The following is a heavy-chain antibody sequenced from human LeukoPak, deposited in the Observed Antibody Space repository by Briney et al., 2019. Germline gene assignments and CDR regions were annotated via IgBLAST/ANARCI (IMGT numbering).Heavy chain of an antibody. CDR3: ARSRFYYGSGSYRPPFRITFSGGMDV. D-gene: IGHD3-10*01. CDR2: IYYSGST. CDR1: GGSISSSSYY. V-gene: IGHV4-39*07. Sequence: SETLSLTCTVSGGSISSSSYYWGWIRQPPGKGLEWIGSIYYSGSTYYNPSLKSRVTISVDTSKNQFSLKLSSVTAADTAVYYCARSRFYYGSGSYRPPFRITFSGGMDVWGQGTTVTVSS. J-gene: IGHJ6*02.